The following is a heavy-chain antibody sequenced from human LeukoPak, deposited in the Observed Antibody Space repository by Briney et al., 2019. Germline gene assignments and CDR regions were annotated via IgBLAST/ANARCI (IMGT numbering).Heavy chain of an antibody. CDR3: ARDKAGRWFGDY. CDR2: ISAYNGNT. V-gene: IGHV1-18*01. CDR1: GYTFTSYG. J-gene: IGHJ4*02. Sequence: ASVTVSCKASGYTFTSYGISWVRQAPGQGLEWMGSISAYNGNTNYAQKLQGRVTMTTDTSTSTAYMELRSLRPDDRAVYYCARDKAGRWFGDYWGQGNLVTVSS. D-gene: IGHD3-10*01.